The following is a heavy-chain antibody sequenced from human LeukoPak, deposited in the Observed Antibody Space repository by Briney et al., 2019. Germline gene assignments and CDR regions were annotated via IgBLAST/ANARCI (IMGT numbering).Heavy chain of an antibody. CDR3: ARGAGRGGYYFDY. CDR2: ISGSSSTI. CDR1: GLTLTTYS. D-gene: IGHD6-13*01. Sequence: GGSLRLSCAASGLTLTTYSMNWVRQAPGKGLEWVSYISGSSSTIYYADSVKGRFTISRDNAKNSLYLQMNSLRDEDTAVYYCARGAGRGGYYFDYWGQGTLVSVSS. V-gene: IGHV3-48*02. J-gene: IGHJ4*02.